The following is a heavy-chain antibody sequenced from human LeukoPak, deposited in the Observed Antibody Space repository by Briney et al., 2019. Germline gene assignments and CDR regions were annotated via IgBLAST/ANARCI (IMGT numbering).Heavy chain of an antibody. CDR3: AKMLVTMVRGVTYDY. Sequence: SGGSLRLSCAASGFTFSSYAVSWVRQAPGKGLDWVSAISGSGGSTYYADSVKGRFTISRDNSKNTLYLQMNSLRAEDTALYYCAKMLVTMVRGVTYDYWGQGTLVTVSS. CDR2: ISGSGGST. CDR1: GFTFSSYA. D-gene: IGHD3-10*01. V-gene: IGHV3-23*01. J-gene: IGHJ4*02.